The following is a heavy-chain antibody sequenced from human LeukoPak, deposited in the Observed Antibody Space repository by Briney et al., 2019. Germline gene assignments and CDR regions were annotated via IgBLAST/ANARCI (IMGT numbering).Heavy chain of an antibody. J-gene: IGHJ6*02. Sequence: SETLSLTCAVYGGSFSGYYWSWIRQPPGKGLEWIGEINHSGSTNYNPSLKSRVTISVDTSKNQFSLKLSSVTAADTAVYYCARLRGXSYGFXXXXGMDVWGQGXTVTVS. D-gene: IGHD5-18*01. CDR1: GGSFSGYY. CDR3: ARLRGXSYGFXXXXGMDV. V-gene: IGHV4-34*01. CDR2: INHSGST.